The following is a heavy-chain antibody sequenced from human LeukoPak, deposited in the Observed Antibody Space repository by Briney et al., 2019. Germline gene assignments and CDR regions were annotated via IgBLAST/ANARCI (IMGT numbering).Heavy chain of an antibody. V-gene: IGHV3-7*01. D-gene: IGHD2-2*01. CDR2: IKQDGSEK. Sequence: GGSLRLSCAASGFTFSSYWMSWVRQAPGKGLEWVANIKQDGSEKYYVDSVKGRFTISRDNAKNSLYLQMNSLRAEDTAVYYCARDQAAIVGAFDIWGQGTMVTVSS. CDR1: GFTFSSYW. CDR3: ARDQAAIVGAFDI. J-gene: IGHJ3*02.